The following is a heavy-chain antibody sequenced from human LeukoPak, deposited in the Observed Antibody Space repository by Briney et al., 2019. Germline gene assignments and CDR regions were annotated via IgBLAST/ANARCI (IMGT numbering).Heavy chain of an antibody. J-gene: IGHJ6*03. Sequence: GGSLRLSCAASGFTVSSNYMSWVRQAPGKGLEWVSVIYSGGSTYYADSVKGRLTISRDNSKNTLYLQMNSLRAEDTAVYYCARDSGRNYYYYMDVWGKGTTVTVSS. CDR3: ARDSGRNYYYYMDV. CDR2: IYSGGST. V-gene: IGHV3-66*02. CDR1: GFTVSSNY. D-gene: IGHD5-12*01.